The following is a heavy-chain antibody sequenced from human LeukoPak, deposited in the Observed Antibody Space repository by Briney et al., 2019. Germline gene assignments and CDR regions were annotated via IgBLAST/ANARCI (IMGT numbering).Heavy chain of an antibody. CDR3: ARAPQNTVTTPLPDY. CDR1: GLTFSSYA. V-gene: IGHV3-30-3*01. Sequence: GRSLRLSCAASGLTFSSYAMHWVRQAPGKGLEWVAVISYDGSNKYYADSVKGRFTISRDNSKNTLYLQMNSLRAEDTAVYYCARAPQNTVTTPLPDYWGQGTLVTVSS. D-gene: IGHD4-11*01. J-gene: IGHJ4*02. CDR2: ISYDGSNK.